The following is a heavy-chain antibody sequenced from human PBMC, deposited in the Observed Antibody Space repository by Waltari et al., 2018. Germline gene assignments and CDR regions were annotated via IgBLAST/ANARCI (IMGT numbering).Heavy chain of an antibody. D-gene: IGHD1-26*01. J-gene: IGHJ4*02. CDR2: IYSGGST. V-gene: IGHV3-23*03. CDR1: GFTFSSYA. CDR3: AKEWYSGSYYDDY. Sequence: EVQLLESGGGLVQPGGSLRLSCAASGFTFSSYAMSWVRQAPGKGLEWVSVIYSGGSTYYADSVKGRFTISRDNSKNTLYLQMNSLRAEDTAVYYCAKEWYSGSYYDDYWGQGTLITVSS.